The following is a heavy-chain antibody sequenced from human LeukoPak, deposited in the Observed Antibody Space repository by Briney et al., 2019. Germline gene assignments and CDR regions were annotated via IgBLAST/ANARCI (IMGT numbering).Heavy chain of an antibody. CDR1: GYTFTSYY. J-gene: IGHJ3*02. V-gene: IGHV1-46*01. CDR2: INPSGGST. D-gene: IGHD4-23*01. Sequence: GASVKVSCKASGYTFTSYYMHWVRQAPGQGLEWMGIINPSGGSTSYAQKFQGRVTMTRDTSTSTAYMELSSLRSEDTAVYYCARPPDDYGGNSGPAFDIWGQGTMVTVSS. CDR3: ARPPDDYGGNSGPAFDI.